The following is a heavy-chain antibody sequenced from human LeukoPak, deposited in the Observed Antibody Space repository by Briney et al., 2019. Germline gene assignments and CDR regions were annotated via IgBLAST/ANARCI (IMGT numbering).Heavy chain of an antibody. Sequence: SETLSLTCTVSGGSISSSSYYWGWIRQPPGKGLEWIGSIYYSGSTYYNPSLKSRVTISVDTSKNQFSLKLSSVTAADTAVYYCARDAKYSGSPFDPWGQGTLVTVSS. CDR3: ARDAKYSGSPFDP. CDR2: IYYSGST. D-gene: IGHD1-26*01. CDR1: GGSISSSSYY. V-gene: IGHV4-39*07. J-gene: IGHJ5*02.